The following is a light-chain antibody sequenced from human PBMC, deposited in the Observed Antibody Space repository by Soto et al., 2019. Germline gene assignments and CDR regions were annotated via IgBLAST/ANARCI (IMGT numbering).Light chain of an antibody. CDR2: DAS. CDR1: QSISSW. CDR3: QQRSNWPKT. J-gene: IGKJ2*01. Sequence: TQSPSTLSASVGDRVTITCRASQSISSWLAWYQQKPGQAPRLLIYDASNRATGIPARFSGSGSGTDFTLTISSLEPEDFAVYYCQQRSNWPKTFGQGTKLEIK. V-gene: IGKV3-11*01.